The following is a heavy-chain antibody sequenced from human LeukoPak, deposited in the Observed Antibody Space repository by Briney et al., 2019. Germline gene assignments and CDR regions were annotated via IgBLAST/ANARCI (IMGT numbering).Heavy chain of an antibody. D-gene: IGHD3-3*01. CDR3: AKALPIYFSPSNWFDP. CDR1: GFTVSSNS. V-gene: IGHV3-23*01. CDR2: ISGSGGNP. J-gene: IGHJ5*02. Sequence: GGSPRLSCTVSGFTVSSNSMSWVRQAPGKGLEWVSAISGSGGNPYYADSVKGRFTLSRDNSKNTLYLQMNSLRAEDTAVYYCAKALPIYFSPSNWFDPWGQGTLVTVSS.